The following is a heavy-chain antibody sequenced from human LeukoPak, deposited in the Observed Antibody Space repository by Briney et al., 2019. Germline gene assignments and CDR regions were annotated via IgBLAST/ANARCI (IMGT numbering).Heavy chain of an antibody. CDR1: GGSVSSGRYY. CDR3: ARAAAGTTGYYFDY. Sequence: SETLSLTCTVSGGSVSSGRYYWSWIRQPPGKGLEWIGYIYYSGSTNYNPSLKSRVTISVDTSKNQFSLKLSSVTAADTAVYYCARAAAGTTGYYFDYWGQGTLVTVSS. J-gene: IGHJ4*02. CDR2: IYYSGST. V-gene: IGHV4-61*01. D-gene: IGHD1-1*01.